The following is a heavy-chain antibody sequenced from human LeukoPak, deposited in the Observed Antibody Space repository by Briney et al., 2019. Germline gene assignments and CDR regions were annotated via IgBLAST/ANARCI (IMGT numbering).Heavy chain of an antibody. CDR3: TKDPVATSDY. D-gene: IGHD2-21*02. CDR1: GFTFSSYW. CDR2: IKQDGSEK. Sequence: GGSLRLSCAASGFTFSSYWMSSVRQAPGKGLEWVANIKQDGSEKYYVDSVKGRFTISKDNAKNSLYLQMNSLRAEDQVGYYFTKDPVATSDYWGQGTLVTVSS. V-gene: IGHV3-7*01. J-gene: IGHJ4*02.